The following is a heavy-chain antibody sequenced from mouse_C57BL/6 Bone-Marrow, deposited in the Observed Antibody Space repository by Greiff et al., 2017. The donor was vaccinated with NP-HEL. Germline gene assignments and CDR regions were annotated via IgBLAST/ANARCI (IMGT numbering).Heavy chain of an antibody. CDR2: INPSSGYT. CDR1: GYTFTSYW. V-gene: IGHV1-7*01. J-gene: IGHJ2*01. CDR3: ARYYYDY. Sequence: VQLQESGAELAKPGASVKLSCKASGYTFTSYWMHWVKQRPGQGLEWIGYINPSSGYTKYNQKFKDKATLTAYKSSSPAYMQLSSLTYEDSAVYYCARYYYDYWGQGNTLTVTA.